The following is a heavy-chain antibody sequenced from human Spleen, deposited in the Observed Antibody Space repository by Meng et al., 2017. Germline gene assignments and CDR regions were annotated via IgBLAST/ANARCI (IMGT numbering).Heavy chain of an antibody. J-gene: IGHJ4*02. CDR1: GFTFSDHY. D-gene: IGHD3-9*01. CDR2: TRNKTKSYTT. Sequence: GESLKISCAASGFTFSDHYMDWVRQAPGKGLEWVGRTRNKTKSYTTEYAASVKGRFTISRDDSKSIAYLQMNSLKTEDTAVYYCTRARADILTGYYLPFDYWGQGTLVTVSS. V-gene: IGHV3-72*01. CDR3: TRARADILTGYYLPFDY.